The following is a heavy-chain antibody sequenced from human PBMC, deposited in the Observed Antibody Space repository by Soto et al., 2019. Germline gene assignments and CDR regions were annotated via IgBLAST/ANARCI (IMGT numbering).Heavy chain of an antibody. D-gene: IGHD2-2*01. CDR3: ARDRYCSSTSCYNYYYGMDV. CDR2: ISSSSSYT. Sequence: QVQLVESGGGLVKPGGSLRLSCAASGFTFSDYYMSWIRQAPGKGLEWVSYISSSSSYTNYADSVKGRFTISRDNDKNSLYREMNRLRAEDTAVYYCARDRYCSSTSCYNYYYGMDVWGQGTTVTVSS. J-gene: IGHJ6*02. CDR1: GFTFSDYY. V-gene: IGHV3-11*05.